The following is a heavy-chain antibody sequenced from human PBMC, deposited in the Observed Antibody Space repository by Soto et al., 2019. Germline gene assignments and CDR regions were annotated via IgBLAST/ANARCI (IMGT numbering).Heavy chain of an antibody. D-gene: IGHD2-15*01. CDR2: IYYSGST. CDR1: GGSVSSGSYY. V-gene: IGHV4-61*01. CDR3: AARAIGYCSGGSCYPFGF. Sequence: SETLSLTCTVSGGSVSSGSYYWSWIRQPPGKGLEWIGYIYYSGSTNYNPSLKSRVTISVDTSKNQFSLKLSSVTAADTAVYYCAARAIGYCSGGSCYPFGFWGQGTLVTVSS. J-gene: IGHJ4*02.